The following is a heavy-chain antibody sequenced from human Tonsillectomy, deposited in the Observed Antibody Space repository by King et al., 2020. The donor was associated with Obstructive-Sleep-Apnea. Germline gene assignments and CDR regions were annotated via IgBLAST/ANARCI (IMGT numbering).Heavy chain of an antibody. CDR1: GFTFTNYG. J-gene: IGHJ4*02. V-gene: IGHV3-30*18. Sequence: VQLVESGGGVVQPGRSLRLSCAASGFTFTNYGMHWVRQAPGKGLEWVAGISFDGDNKFYRDSVQGRFIISRDNSKNTLYLQMNSLRVEDTAMYFLSKDENGEGSAWYPLDYWGQGILVTVSS. D-gene: IGHD6-19*01. CDR3: SKDENGEGSAWYPLDY. CDR2: ISFDGDNK.